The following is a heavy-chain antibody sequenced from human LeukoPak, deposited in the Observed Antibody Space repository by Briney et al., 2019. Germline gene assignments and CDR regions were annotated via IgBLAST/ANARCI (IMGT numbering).Heavy chain of an antibody. D-gene: IGHD6-19*01. Sequence: GSVKVSCKASGYTFTSYGISGVRQAPGQGLEWMGWISAYNGNTNYAQKLQGRVTMTTDTSTSTAYMELRSLRSDDTAVYYCARDGIAVAGNSLYYFDYWGQGTLVTVSS. CDR3: ARDGIAVAGNSLYYFDY. V-gene: IGHV1-18*01. CDR2: ISAYNGNT. CDR1: GYTFTSYG. J-gene: IGHJ4*02.